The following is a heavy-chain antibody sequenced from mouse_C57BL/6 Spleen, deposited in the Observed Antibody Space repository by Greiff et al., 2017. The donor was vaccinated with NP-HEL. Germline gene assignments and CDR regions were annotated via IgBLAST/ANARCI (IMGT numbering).Heavy chain of an antibody. CDR3: ARRAAGTRAMDY. Sequence: QVQLQQPGAELVKPGASVKMSCKASGYTFTSYWITWVKQRPGQGLEWIGDIYPGSGSTNYNEKCKSKATLTVDTSSSTAYMQLSSLTSEDSAVYYCARRAAGTRAMDYWGQGTSVTVSS. J-gene: IGHJ4*01. CDR1: GYTFTSYW. V-gene: IGHV1-55*01. D-gene: IGHD4-1*01. CDR2: IYPGSGST.